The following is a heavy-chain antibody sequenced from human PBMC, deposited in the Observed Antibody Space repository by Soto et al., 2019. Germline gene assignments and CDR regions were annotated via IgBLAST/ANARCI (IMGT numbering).Heavy chain of an antibody. J-gene: IGHJ5*02. V-gene: IGHV4-34*01. CDR1: GGSFSGYY. CDR3: ARGSRRCSGGSCYSFSWFDP. D-gene: IGHD2-15*01. Sequence: QVQLQQWGAGLLKPSETLSLTCAVYGGSFSGYYWSWIRQPPGKGLEWIGEINHSGSTNYNPSLKSRVNIAVDTSKNQFSLKLSSVTAADTAVYYCARGSRRCSGGSCYSFSWFDPWGQGILVTVSA. CDR2: INHSGST.